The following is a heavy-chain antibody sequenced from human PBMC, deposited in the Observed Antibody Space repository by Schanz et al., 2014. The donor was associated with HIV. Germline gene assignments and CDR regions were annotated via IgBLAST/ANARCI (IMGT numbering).Heavy chain of an antibody. Sequence: VQLVESGGGVVQPGRSLRLSCAASGFIFSSYTMYWIRQSPGKGLEWVASISGNTNYIYYADSVKGRFTISRDNAKNSLYLQMKSLRAEDTAVYYCARDSGSYQYFQYWGQGTLVTVSS. CDR1: GFIFSSYT. V-gene: IGHV3-21*02. CDR3: ARDSGSYQYFQY. D-gene: IGHD1-26*01. J-gene: IGHJ1*01. CDR2: ISGNTNYI.